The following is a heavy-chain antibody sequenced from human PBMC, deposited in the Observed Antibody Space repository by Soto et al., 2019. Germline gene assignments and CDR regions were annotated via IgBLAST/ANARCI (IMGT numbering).Heavy chain of an antibody. J-gene: IGHJ6*02. D-gene: IGHD5-18*01. Sequence: SETLSLTCTVSGGSISSSSYYWGWIRQPPGKGLEWIGSIYYSGSTYYNPSLKSRVTISVDTSKNQFSLKLSSVTAADTAVYYCARVAAMENYYYYGMDVWGQGTTVTVSS. CDR1: GGSISSSSYY. CDR2: IYYSGST. V-gene: IGHV4-39*01. CDR3: ARVAAMENYYYYGMDV.